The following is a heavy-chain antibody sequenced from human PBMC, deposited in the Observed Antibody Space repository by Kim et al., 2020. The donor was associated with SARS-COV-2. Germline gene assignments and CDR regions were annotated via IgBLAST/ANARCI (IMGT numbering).Heavy chain of an antibody. CDR3: ASLEQQLGMIFDP. D-gene: IGHD6-13*01. V-gene: IGHV3-30*04. J-gene: IGHJ5*02. Sequence: GGSLRLSCAASGFTFSSYAMHWVHQAPGKGLEWVAVISYDGSNKYYADSVKGRFTISRDNSKNTLYLQMNSLRAEDTAVYYCASLEQQLGMIFDPWGQGT. CDR2: ISYDGSNK. CDR1: GFTFSSYA.